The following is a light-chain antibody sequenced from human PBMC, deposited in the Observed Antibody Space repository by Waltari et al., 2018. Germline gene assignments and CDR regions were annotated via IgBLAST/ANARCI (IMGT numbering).Light chain of an antibody. CDR2: RAS. CDR3: QQYSDWPT. V-gene: IGKV3-15*01. J-gene: IGKJ4*01. Sequence: DIVMTQSPATLSVSPGERATLSCRASQSVSSNFAWYQQKPGQAPRLLIYRASTRATGIPVRFSGSGSGTEFTLTISSLQSDDFVVYYCQQYSDWPTFGGGTKVEIK. CDR1: QSVSSN.